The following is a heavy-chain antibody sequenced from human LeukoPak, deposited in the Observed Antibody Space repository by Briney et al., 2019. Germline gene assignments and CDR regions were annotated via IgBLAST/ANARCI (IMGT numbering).Heavy chain of an antibody. CDR3: ARVFDYDFWSGYLGAPYYYYGMDV. Sequence: GASVKVSCKASGYAFTSYGISWVRQAPGQGLEWMGWISAYNGNTNYAQKLQGRVTMTTDTSTSTAYMELRSLRSDDTAVYYCARVFDYDFWSGYLGAPYYYYGMDVWGQGTTVTVSS. CDR1: GYAFTSYG. D-gene: IGHD3-3*01. CDR2: ISAYNGNT. J-gene: IGHJ6*02. V-gene: IGHV1-18*01.